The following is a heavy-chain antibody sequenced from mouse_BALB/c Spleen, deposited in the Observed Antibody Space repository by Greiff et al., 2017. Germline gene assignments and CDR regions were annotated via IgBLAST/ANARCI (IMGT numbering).Heavy chain of an antibody. V-gene: IGHV14-3*02. CDR1: GFNIKDTY. CDR3: ARAPITTATFFDY. Sequence: VQLQQSGAELVKPGASVKLSCTASGFNIKDTYMHWVKQRPEQGLEWIGRIDPANGNTKYDPKFQGKATITADTSSNTAYLQLSSLTSEDTAVYYCARAPITTATFFDYWGQGTTLTVSA. J-gene: IGHJ2*01. CDR2: IDPANGNT. D-gene: IGHD1-2*01.